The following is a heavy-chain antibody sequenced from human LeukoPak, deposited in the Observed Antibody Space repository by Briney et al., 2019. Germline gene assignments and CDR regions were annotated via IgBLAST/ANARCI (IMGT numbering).Heavy chain of an antibody. J-gene: IGHJ6*02. D-gene: IGHD3-22*01. CDR2: IIPILGIA. CDR1: GGTFSSYA. Sequence: ASVKVSCKASGGTFSSYAISWVRQAPGQGLEWMGRIIPILGIANYAQKFQGRVTITADKSTSTAYMELSSLRSEDTAVYYCVRMRGYSSGSHGMDVWGQGTTVTVSS. V-gene: IGHV1-69*04. CDR3: VRMRGYSSGSHGMDV.